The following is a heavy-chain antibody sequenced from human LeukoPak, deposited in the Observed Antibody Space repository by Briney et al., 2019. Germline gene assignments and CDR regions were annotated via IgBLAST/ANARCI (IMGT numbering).Heavy chain of an antibody. Sequence: GGPLRLSCAASGLNFSSRWMNWVRQAPGQGLEWVASIKEDGSEKHYVDSVKGRFTISRDNGKNSLYLQMNSLRAEDTAVYYCARDSGWWRFDFWGQGTLVTVSS. CDR3: ARDSGWWRFDF. D-gene: IGHD6-13*01. CDR2: IKEDGSEK. CDR1: GLNFSSRW. J-gene: IGHJ4*02. V-gene: IGHV3-7*03.